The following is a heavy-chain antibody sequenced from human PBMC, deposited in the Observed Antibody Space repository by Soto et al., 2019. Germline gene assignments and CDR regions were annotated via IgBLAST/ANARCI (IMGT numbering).Heavy chain of an antibody. D-gene: IGHD3-10*01. CDR1: GFTFSSYA. CDR3: AKDVTMVRGELFEY. Sequence: EVQLLESGGGLVQPGGSLRLSCAASGFTFSSYAMSWVRQAPGKGLEWVSGISGSGSSTYYADSVKGRFTISRDNSKNSFYLHMNSLRAEDTAVYYCAKDVTMVRGELFEYWGQGTLVTVSS. CDR2: ISGSGSST. V-gene: IGHV3-23*01. J-gene: IGHJ4*02.